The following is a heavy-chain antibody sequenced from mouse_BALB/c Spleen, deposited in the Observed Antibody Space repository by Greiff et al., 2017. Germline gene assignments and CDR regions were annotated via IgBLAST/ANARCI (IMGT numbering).Heavy chain of an antibody. D-gene: IGHD2-3*01. CDR2: ISYDGSN. CDR3: ATSYDGYYGWFAY. CDR1: GYSITSGYY. J-gene: IGHJ3*01. V-gene: IGHV3-6*02. Sequence: VQLQQSGPGLVKPSQSLSLTCSVTGYSITSGYYWNWIRQFPGNKLEWMGYISYDGSNNYNPSLKNRISITRDTSKNQFFLKLNSVTTEDTATYYCATSYDGYYGWFAYWGQGTLVTVSA.